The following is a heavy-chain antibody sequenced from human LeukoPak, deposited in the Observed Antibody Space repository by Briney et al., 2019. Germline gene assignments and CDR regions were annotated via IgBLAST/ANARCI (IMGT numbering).Heavy chain of an antibody. J-gene: IGHJ6*02. CDR1: GFTFSSYW. CDR3: ARGKSYDMDV. CDR2: INSDGSAT. V-gene: IGHV3-74*01. Sequence: GGSLRLSCAASGFTFSSYWTHWVRQAPGKGVVWVSRINSDGSATNYADSVKGRFTISRDNAKDTLYLQMNSLRAEDTAVYYCARGKSYDMDVWGQGTTVTVSS.